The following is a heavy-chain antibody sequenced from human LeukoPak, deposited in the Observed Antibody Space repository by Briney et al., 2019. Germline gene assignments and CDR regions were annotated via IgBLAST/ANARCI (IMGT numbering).Heavy chain of an antibody. CDR3: ARVRPTGFGYMDV. J-gene: IGHJ6*03. CDR2: IYQSGNT. Sequence: PSETLSLICTVSGYLTSSDYYWGWIRQPPVKGLEWIGNIYQSGNTYYNPSLESRVTISVDTSKNQFSLRLNSVTAADTAVYYCARVRPTGFGYMDVWGKGTSVTVSS. V-gene: IGHV4-38-2*02. CDR1: GYLTSSDYY. D-gene: IGHD1-14*01.